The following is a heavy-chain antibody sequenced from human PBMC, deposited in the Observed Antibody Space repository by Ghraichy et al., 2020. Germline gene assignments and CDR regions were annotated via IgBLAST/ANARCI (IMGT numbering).Heavy chain of an antibody. J-gene: IGHJ3*02. CDR3: ARNTRVLDDAFDI. D-gene: IGHD1-1*01. CDR1: GGSISNNDYH. V-gene: IGHV4-61*02. CDR2: IYTSGST. Sequence: SLNISCTVSGGSISNNDYHWSWLRQPAGKGLEWIGRIYTSGSTNYKSSLKSRVTISVDTSKNQFSLELSSVTAADTAVYFCARNTRVLDDAFDIWGQGTMVTVSS.